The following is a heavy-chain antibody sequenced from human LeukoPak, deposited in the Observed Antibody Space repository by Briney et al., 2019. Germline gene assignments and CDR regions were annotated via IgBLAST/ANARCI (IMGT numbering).Heavy chain of an antibody. V-gene: IGHV3-66*01. CDR2: IYSGGST. CDR3: ARAFSKYYFDY. J-gene: IGHJ4*02. Sequence: PGGSLRLSCAASGFTVSSNYMSWVRQAPGKGLEWVSVIYSGGSTYYADSVKGRFTISRDNSKNTLYLQMNSLRAEDTAVYYCARAFSKYYFDYWGQGTLVTVSS. CDR1: GFTVSSNY. D-gene: IGHD3-3*02.